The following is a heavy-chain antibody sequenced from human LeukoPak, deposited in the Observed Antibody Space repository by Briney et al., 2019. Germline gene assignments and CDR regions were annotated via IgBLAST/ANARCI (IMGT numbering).Heavy chain of an antibody. V-gene: IGHV3-30*03. J-gene: IGHJ6*04. CDR1: GFTFSSYG. D-gene: IGHD5-12*01. Sequence: GRSLRLSCAASGFTFSSYGMHWVRQAPGKGLEWVAVISYDGSDKYYADSVRGRFTISRDNSKNTLYLQMNSLRAEGTAVYYCAGYSGYDHAPPYYGMDVWGKGTTVTVSS. CDR3: AGYSGYDHAPPYYGMDV. CDR2: ISYDGSDK.